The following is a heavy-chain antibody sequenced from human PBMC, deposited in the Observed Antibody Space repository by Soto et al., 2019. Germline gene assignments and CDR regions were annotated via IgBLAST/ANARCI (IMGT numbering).Heavy chain of an antibody. CDR3: ARAWTTMVRGVISGWFDP. CDR2: ISYDGSNK. V-gene: IGHV3-30*03. CDR1: GFTFSSYG. Sequence: PGGSLRLSCAASGFTFSSYGMHWVRQAPGKGLGWVAVISYDGSNKYYADSVKGRFTISRDNSKNTLYLQMNSLRSEDTAVYYCARAWTTMVRGVISGWFDPWGQGTLVTVSS. J-gene: IGHJ5*02. D-gene: IGHD3-10*01.